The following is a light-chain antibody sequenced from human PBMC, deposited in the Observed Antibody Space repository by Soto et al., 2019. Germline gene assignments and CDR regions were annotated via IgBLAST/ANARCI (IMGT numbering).Light chain of an antibody. CDR1: QSVGGD. J-gene: IGKJ5*01. CDR3: HQLTGSST. Sequence: VMTQSPATLSLSPGERVTLSCRASQSVGGDVAWYQQKPGQAPRLLIFGASTRAPGIPARFSGRGSGADFSLTIVCLEPEVFSVSYCHQLTGSSTFGQGTHWIL. V-gene: IGKV3-11*01. CDR2: GAS.